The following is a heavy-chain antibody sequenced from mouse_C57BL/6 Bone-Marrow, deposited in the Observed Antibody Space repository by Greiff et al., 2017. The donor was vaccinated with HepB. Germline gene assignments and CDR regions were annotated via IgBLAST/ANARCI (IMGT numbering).Heavy chain of an antibody. CDR2: IRNKANGYTT. CDR1: GFTFTDYY. Sequence: EVQRVDSGGGLVQPGGSLSLSCAASGFTFTDYYMSWVRQPPGKALEWLGFIRNKANGYTTEYSASVKGRFTISRDNSQSILYLQMNALRAEDSATYYCARYPYYYGSSYWYFDVWGTGTTVTVSS. J-gene: IGHJ1*03. V-gene: IGHV7-3*01. D-gene: IGHD1-1*01. CDR3: ARYPYYYGSSYWYFDV.